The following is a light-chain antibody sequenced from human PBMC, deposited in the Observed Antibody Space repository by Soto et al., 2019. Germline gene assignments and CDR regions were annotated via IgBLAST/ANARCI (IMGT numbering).Light chain of an antibody. J-gene: IGLJ1*01. CDR2: ENN. CDR1: SSDVGTYNL. V-gene: IGLV2-23*01. CDR3: SSYAGRNTYV. Sequence: QSVLTQPASVSGSPGQSITISCTGTSSDVGTYNLVSWYQQHPGKAPKLMIYENNKWPSGVSNRFSGSKSGNTASLTISGLQAEDEADYYSSSYAGRNTYVLGTGTKLTVL.